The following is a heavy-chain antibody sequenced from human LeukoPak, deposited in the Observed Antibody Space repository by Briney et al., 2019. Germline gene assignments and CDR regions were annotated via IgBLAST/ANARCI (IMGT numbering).Heavy chain of an antibody. CDR2: ISGSGDST. V-gene: IGHV3-23*01. CDR3: AKDFSGSYDY. Sequence: GGSLRLSCAASGFTFSIYGMSWVRQAPGKGLEWVSAISGSGDSTYYADSVKGRFAISRDNSKSTLYLKMNSLRVEDTAIYYCAKDFSGSYDYWGQGTLVTVSS. D-gene: IGHD1-26*01. CDR1: GFTFSIYG. J-gene: IGHJ4*02.